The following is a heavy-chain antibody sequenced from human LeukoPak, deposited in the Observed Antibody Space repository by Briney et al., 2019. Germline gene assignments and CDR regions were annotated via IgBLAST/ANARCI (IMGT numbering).Heavy chain of an antibody. V-gene: IGHV3-30*04. Sequence: PGGSLRLSCAASGFTFSSYAMHWVRQAPGKGLEWVAVISYDGSNKYYADSVKGRFTISRDNSKNTLYLQMNSLRTEDTAVYYCARDHTTTSSSWYTYFYYGMDVWGQGTTVTVSS. D-gene: IGHD6-13*01. J-gene: IGHJ6*02. CDR3: ARDHTTTSSSWYTYFYYGMDV. CDR2: ISYDGSNK. CDR1: GFTFSSYA.